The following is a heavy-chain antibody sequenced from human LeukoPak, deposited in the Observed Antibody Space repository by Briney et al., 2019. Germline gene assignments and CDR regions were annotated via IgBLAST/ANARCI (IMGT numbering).Heavy chain of an antibody. CDR1: GFTFSTYT. CDR2: ITSSSSTI. J-gene: IGHJ4*02. D-gene: IGHD4-17*01. CDR3: ASRHYDFGYY. Sequence: GGSLRLSCAASGFTFSTYTMNWVRQAPGKGLEWLSYITSSSSTIYYADSVKGRFTISRDNAKNSLYLQMNSLRAEDTAVYYCASRHYDFGYYWGQGTQVTVSS. V-gene: IGHV3-48*01.